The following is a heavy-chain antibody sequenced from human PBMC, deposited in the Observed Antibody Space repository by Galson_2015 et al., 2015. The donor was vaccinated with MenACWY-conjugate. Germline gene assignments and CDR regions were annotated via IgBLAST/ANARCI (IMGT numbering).Heavy chain of an antibody. Sequence: SLRLSCAASGFTFSSYAMSWVRQAPGKGLEWVSAISGSGGSTYYADSVKGRFTISRDNPKNTLYLQMNSLRAEDTAVYYCAKMWVGSSPSLYWGQGTLVTVSS. D-gene: IGHD6-13*01. J-gene: IGHJ4*02. CDR3: AKMWVGSSPSLY. V-gene: IGHV3-23*01. CDR1: GFTFSSYA. CDR2: ISGSGGST.